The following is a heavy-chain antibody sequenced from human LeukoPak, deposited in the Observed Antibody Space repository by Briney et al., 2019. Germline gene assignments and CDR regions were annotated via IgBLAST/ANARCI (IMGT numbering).Heavy chain of an antibody. D-gene: IGHD1-1*01. J-gene: IGHJ6*02. V-gene: IGHV1-69*04. Sequence: ASVKVSCKASGGTFDNSAIKWVRQAPGQGLEWMGRIIPILNIPNYAQKLQGRVTIAADKSTSTAYMELSSLRSDDTAVYYCAREKMEVGYYGLDVWGQGTTVTVSS. CDR1: GGTFDNSA. CDR3: AREKMEVGYYGLDV. CDR2: IIPILNIP.